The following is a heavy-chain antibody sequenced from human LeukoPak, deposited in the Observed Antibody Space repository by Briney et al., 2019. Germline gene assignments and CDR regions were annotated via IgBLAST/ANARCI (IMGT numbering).Heavy chain of an antibody. D-gene: IGHD3-22*01. CDR1: GYSISSGYY. J-gene: IGHJ4*02. CDR2: IYYGGST. V-gene: IGHV4-38-2*02. CDR3: ASLPTVYSRGYLAL. Sequence: PSETLSLTCTVSGYSISSGYYWGWIRQPPGKGLEWIGSIYYGGSTYYNPSLKSRVTISVDMSKNQFSLKLSSVTAADTAVYYCASLPTVYSRGYLALWGQGTLVTVSS.